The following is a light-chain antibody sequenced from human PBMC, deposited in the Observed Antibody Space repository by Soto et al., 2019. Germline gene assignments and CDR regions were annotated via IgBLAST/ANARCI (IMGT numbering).Light chain of an antibody. V-gene: IGKV3-15*01. J-gene: IGKJ5*01. CDR1: QSVSNY. CDR3: QQRSNWPIT. Sequence: IVMTQSPATLSVSPWERATLSCRASQSVSNYLAWCQQKPGQAPRLLISDASTRATGIPARFSGSGSGTEFTLTISSLQSEDSAIYYCQQRSNWPITFGQGARLEIK. CDR2: DAS.